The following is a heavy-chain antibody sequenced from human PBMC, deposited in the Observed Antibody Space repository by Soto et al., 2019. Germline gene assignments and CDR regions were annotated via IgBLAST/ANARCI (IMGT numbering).Heavy chain of an antibody. Sequence: EVQLVESGGGLVKPGGSLRLSCAAFKFTFSSYSENWVRQAPGKGLEWVSSISSSSSYIYYADSVKGRFTISRDNAKNSLYLQMNSLRAEDTTVYYCARDQPGYSYGYGLGYWGQGTLVTVSS. CDR2: ISSSSSYI. V-gene: IGHV3-21*01. J-gene: IGHJ4*02. CDR3: ARDQPGYSYGYGLGY. CDR1: KFTFSSYS. D-gene: IGHD5-18*01.